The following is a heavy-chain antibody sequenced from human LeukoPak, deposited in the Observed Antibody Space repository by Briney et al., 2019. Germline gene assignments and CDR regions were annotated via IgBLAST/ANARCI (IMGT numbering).Heavy chain of an antibody. CDR3: ARHVFGDFPVLFDY. CDR2: IHYSGTPT. V-gene: IGHV4-39*01. CDR1: GASISSGRYC. Sequence: PSETLSLTCAVSGASISSGRYCWGWFRQPPGKGLEWIGTIHYSGTPTFYNPSLESRVTILADTSKNQFSLKLSSVTAADTAVYYCARHVFGDFPVLFDYWGQGTLVTVSS. J-gene: IGHJ4*02. D-gene: IGHD3-10*02.